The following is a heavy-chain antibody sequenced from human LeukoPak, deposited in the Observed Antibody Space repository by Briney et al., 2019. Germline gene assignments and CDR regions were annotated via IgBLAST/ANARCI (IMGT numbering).Heavy chain of an antibody. V-gene: IGHV1-18*01. J-gene: IGHJ3*02. CDR1: GYTFINYG. Sequence: ASVEVSCKTSGYTFINYGVSWVRQAPGQGLEWMGWISAYNGNTNYAQKLQGRVTMTTDTSTSTAYMELRSLRSDDTAVYYCARDIVVVPAAKLFDIWGQGTMVTVSS. CDR2: ISAYNGNT. D-gene: IGHD2-2*01. CDR3: ARDIVVVPAAKLFDI.